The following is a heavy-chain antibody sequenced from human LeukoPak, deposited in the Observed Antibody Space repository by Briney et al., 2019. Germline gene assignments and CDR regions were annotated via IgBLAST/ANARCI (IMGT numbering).Heavy chain of an antibody. J-gene: IGHJ5*02. V-gene: IGHV4-38-2*02. CDR2: IYYSGST. CDR1: GYSISSGYY. CDR3: ARVQSRLSWFDP. Sequence: PSETLSLTCTVSGYSISSGYYWGWIRQPPGKGLEWIGSIYYSGSTYYNPSLKSRVTISVDTSKNQFSLKLSSVTAADTAVYYCARVQSRLSWFDPWGQGTPVTVSS.